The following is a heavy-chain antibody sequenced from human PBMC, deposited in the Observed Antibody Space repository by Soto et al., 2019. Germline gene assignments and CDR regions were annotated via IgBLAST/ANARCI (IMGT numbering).Heavy chain of an antibody. Sequence: QVQLVQSGAEVRKPGASVKVSCKASGYTFSNYGIFWVRQAPGQGLEWMGWIYPYNGNTHYAQKLQGRVTLTTDTSTTRAYMGLRSLTSDDTAIYYCARDFNGEGGGGYWGQGTLVTVSS. V-gene: IGHV1-18*01. CDR1: GYTFSNYG. D-gene: IGHD1-26*01. CDR3: ARDFNGEGGGGY. J-gene: IGHJ1*01. CDR2: IYPYNGNT.